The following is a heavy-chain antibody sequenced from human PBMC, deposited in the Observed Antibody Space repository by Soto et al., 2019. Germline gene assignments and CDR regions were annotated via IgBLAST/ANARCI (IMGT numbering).Heavy chain of an antibody. V-gene: IGHV3-11*01. D-gene: IGHD2-2*01. CDR2: IGSSGSPI. J-gene: IGHJ4*02. CDR3: ARDFCSSTSCHIFDY. Sequence: GGSLRLSCAASGFTFSDYYMSWIRQAPGKGLEWVSYIGSSGSPIYFADSVKGRFTISRDNAKNSLYLQMNSLRAEDSAMYYCARDFCSSTSCHIFDYWGQGTLVTVSS. CDR1: GFTFSDYY.